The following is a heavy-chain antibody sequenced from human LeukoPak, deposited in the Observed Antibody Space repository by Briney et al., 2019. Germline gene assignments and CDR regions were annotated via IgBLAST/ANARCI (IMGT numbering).Heavy chain of an antibody. CDR1: GGSISSGGYS. Sequence: TTSETLSLTCAVSGGSISSGGYSLSWIRQPPGKGLEWIGYIYYSGSTYYNPALKSRVTISVDTSKNQFSLKLSSVTAADTAVYYCARGDSSSWYYGYWGQGTLVTVSS. D-gene: IGHD6-13*01. CDR2: IYYSGST. V-gene: IGHV4-30-4*07. J-gene: IGHJ4*02. CDR3: ARGDSSSWYYGY.